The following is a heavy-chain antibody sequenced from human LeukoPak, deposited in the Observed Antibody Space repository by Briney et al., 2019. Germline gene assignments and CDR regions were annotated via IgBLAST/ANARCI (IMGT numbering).Heavy chain of an antibody. CDR3: ARVTREYQLPYSHGKNYYYYYYMDV. J-gene: IGHJ6*03. CDR2: INPNSGGT. CDR1: GYTFTGYY. Sequence: AASVKVSCKASGYTFTGYYMHWVRQAPGQGLEWMGWINPNSGGTNYAQKFQGRVTMTRDTSISTAYMELSRLRSDDTAVYYCARVTREYQLPYSHGKNYYYYYYMDVWGKGTTVTVSS. D-gene: IGHD2-2*02. V-gene: IGHV1-2*02.